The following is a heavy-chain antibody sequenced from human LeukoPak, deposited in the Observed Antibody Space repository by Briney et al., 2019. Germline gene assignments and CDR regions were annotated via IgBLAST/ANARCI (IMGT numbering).Heavy chain of an antibody. CDR3: ARDSRYDISDY. J-gene: IGHJ4*02. CDR1: GFDFHVYA. D-gene: IGHD3-9*01. CDR2: IKQDGSEK. V-gene: IGHV3-7*01. Sequence: GGSLRLSCAASGFDFHVYAMHWVRQAPGKGLEWVANIKQDGSEKYYVDSVKGRFTISRDNAKNSLYLQMNSLRAEDTAVYYCARDSRYDISDYWGQGTLVTVSS.